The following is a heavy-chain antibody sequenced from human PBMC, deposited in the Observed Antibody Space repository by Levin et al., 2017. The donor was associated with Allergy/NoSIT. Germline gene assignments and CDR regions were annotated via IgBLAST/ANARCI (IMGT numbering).Heavy chain of an antibody. CDR3: ARDREVEGFDP. D-gene: IGHD1-26*01. CDR2: IKPDGSEK. V-gene: IGHV3-7*01. J-gene: IGHJ5*02. CDR1: GFTFSFYW. Sequence: PGGSLRLSCAASGFTFSFYWMSWVRQAPGKGLEWVANIKPDGSEKYYVDSVKGRFTISRDNAKNSLYLQMNSLRAEDTAVYYCARDREVEGFDPWGQGTLVTVSS.